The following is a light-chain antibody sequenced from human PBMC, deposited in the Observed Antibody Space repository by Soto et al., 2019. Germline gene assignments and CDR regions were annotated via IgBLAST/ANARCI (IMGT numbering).Light chain of an antibody. Sequence: VLTQSPGALSLSPGERATLSCRASERLSSVYLAWYQQRPGQPPRLLIYGASNRATGIPDRFSGSGSGTDFTLIINRLEPEDVAIYYCQQYGGSPRITFAQRRRPAV. CDR2: GAS. CDR3: QQYGGSPRIT. J-gene: IGKJ5*01. CDR1: ERLSSVY. V-gene: IGKV3-20*01.